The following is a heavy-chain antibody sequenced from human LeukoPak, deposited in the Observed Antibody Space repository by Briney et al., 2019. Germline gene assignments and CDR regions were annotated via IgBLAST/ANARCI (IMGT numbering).Heavy chain of an antibody. J-gene: IGHJ4*02. CDR1: GFTLSSYG. CDR3: AKDFDY. V-gene: IGHV4-39*07. CDR2: IYYSGST. Sequence: GTLRLSCATSGFTLSSYGMSWVRQAPGKGLEWIGSIYYSGSTYYNPSLMSRVTIPVDTSKNQLSLQLKSVTPENRAVYCFAKDFDYWGQGNLVTISS.